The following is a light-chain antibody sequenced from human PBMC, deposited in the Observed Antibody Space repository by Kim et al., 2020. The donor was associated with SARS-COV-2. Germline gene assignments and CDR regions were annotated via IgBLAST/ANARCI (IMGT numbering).Light chain of an antibody. V-gene: IGLV3-1*01. J-gene: IGLJ2*01. Sequence: SGSPVQTASITCSGDKLGDKYACWYQQKPGRSPVLAIYQDSKRPSGIPERFSGSNSGNTATLTISGTQAMDEADYYCQAWDSSTVVFGGGTQLTVL. CDR1: KLGDKY. CDR3: QAWDSSTVV. CDR2: QDS.